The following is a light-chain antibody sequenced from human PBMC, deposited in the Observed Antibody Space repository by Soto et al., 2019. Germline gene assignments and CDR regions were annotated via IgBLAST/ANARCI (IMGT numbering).Light chain of an antibody. V-gene: IGLV1-44*01. Sequence: QSVLTQSPSASGTPGQWVAISCSGSSSNIGSHTVNWYQQLPGTDPKLLIYSNNQRPSGVPDRFSGSKSGTSASLAIGGLQSEDEAHYYCAVRDDSLNGWVFGGGTKLTVL. CDR3: AVRDDSLNGWV. J-gene: IGLJ3*02. CDR1: SSNIGSHT. CDR2: SNN.